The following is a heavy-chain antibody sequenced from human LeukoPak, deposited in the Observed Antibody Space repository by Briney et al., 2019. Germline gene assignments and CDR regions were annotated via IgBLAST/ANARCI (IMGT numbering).Heavy chain of an antibody. Sequence: ASVKVSCKASGGTFSSYAISWVRQAPGQGLEWMGGIIPIFGTANYAQKFQGRVTMTEDTSTDTAYMELSSLRSEDTAVYYCATVYGSGFDYWGQGTLVTVSS. V-gene: IGHV1-69*06. CDR2: IIPIFGTA. CDR3: ATVYGSGFDY. J-gene: IGHJ4*02. CDR1: GGTFSSYA. D-gene: IGHD3-10*01.